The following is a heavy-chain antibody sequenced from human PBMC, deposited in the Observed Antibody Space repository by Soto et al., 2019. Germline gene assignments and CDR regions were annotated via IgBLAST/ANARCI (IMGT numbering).Heavy chain of an antibody. V-gene: IGHV4-30-2*01. J-gene: IGHJ6*02. CDR3: ARVAPSSYYDSSAYFSGDYYYGMDV. CDR1: GGYISCGYYS. Sequence: PSETRSRTCAVSGGYISCGYYSGSWIRQPPGKGLEWIGFIYNSGSTNYNPSLKSRVTISVDTSKNQFSLKLSSVTAADTAVYYCARVAPSSYYDSSAYFSGDYYYGMDVWGQGTTVTVSS. CDR2: IYNSGST. D-gene: IGHD3-22*01.